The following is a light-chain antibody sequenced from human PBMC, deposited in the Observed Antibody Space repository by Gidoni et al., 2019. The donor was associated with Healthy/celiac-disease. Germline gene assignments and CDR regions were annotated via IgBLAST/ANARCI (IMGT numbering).Light chain of an antibody. CDR1: QSISSY. Sequence: DIQMTQSPSALSASVGDRVTITCRASQSISSYLNWYQQKPGKAPKLLIYAAASLQSGLPSRFSGSRSGTDFTLTISSLQPEDFATYYCQQSYSTPQTFGQXTKVE. CDR3: QQSYSTPQT. V-gene: IGKV1-39*01. CDR2: AAA. J-gene: IGKJ1*01.